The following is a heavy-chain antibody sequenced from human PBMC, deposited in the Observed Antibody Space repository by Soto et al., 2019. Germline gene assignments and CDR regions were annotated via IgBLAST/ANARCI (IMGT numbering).Heavy chain of an antibody. D-gene: IGHD3-3*01. V-gene: IGHV3-53*01. CDR2: IYSGGST. CDR1: GFTVSSNY. Sequence: GGSLRLSCAASGFTVSSNYMSWVRQAPGKGLEWVSVIYSGGSTYYADSVKGRFTISRDNSKNTLYLQMNSLRAEDTAVYYCARGIPTVGYYDFWSGSGMDVWGQGTTVTVYS. CDR3: ARGIPTVGYYDFWSGSGMDV. J-gene: IGHJ6*02.